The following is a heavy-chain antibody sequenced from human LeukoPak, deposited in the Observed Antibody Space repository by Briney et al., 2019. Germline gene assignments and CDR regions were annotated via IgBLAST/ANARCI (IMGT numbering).Heavy chain of an antibody. J-gene: IGHJ4*02. V-gene: IGHV4-39*07. CDR1: GGSISSSSYY. CDR2: IYYSGST. CDR3: ARDLLRARSRGRSYFDY. Sequence: SETLSLTCTASGGSISSSSYYWGWIRQPPGKGLEWIGSIYYSGSTYYNPSLKSRVTISVDTSKNQFSLKLSSVTAADTAVYYCARDLLRARSRGRSYFDYWGQGTLVTVSS. D-gene: IGHD3-10*01.